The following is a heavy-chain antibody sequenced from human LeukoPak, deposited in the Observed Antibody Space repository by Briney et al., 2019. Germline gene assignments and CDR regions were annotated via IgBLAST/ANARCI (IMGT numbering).Heavy chain of an antibody. D-gene: IGHD3-22*01. CDR1: GFTFSSYW. CDR3: AKRPNYYDSSGSGYYFDY. CDR2: ISGSDNST. Sequence: GGSLRLSRAASGFTFSSYWMNWVRQAPGKGLEWVSAISGSDNSTYYTDSVKGRFTISRDNSKNTLYLQMSSLRAEDTAVYYCAKRPNYYDSSGSGYYFDYWGQGTLVTVSS. V-gene: IGHV3-23*01. J-gene: IGHJ4*02.